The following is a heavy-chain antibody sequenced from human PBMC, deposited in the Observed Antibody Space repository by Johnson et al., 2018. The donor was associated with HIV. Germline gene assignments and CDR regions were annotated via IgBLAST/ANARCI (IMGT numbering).Heavy chain of an antibody. Sequence: QVQLVESGGGLIQPRGSPRLSCAASGFTVSTNFMHWVRQPPGRGLAWVAVLSFDGGDQSYADPVKGRFTISRDNSKRTLDLQMNSLSAEDTAVYYCASTILGVAWHAFDIWGQGTMVIVSS. J-gene: IGHJ3*02. CDR2: LSFDGGDQ. D-gene: IGHD3-3*01. V-gene: IGHV3-30*03. CDR3: ASTILGVAWHAFDI. CDR1: GFTVSTNF.